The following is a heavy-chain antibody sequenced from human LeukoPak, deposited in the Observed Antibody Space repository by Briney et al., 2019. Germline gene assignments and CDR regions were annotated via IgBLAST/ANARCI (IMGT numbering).Heavy chain of an antibody. J-gene: IGHJ4*02. CDR3: ARGYGSGSNCGY. Sequence: PGGSLRLSCAASGFTFSSYAMSWVRQAPGKGLEWVSAISGSGGSTFYADSVKGRFTISRDNSKNTLYLQMNSLRAEDTAVYYCARGYGSGSNCGYWGQGTLVTVSS. D-gene: IGHD3-10*01. V-gene: IGHV3-23*01. CDR1: GFTFSSYA. CDR2: ISGSGGST.